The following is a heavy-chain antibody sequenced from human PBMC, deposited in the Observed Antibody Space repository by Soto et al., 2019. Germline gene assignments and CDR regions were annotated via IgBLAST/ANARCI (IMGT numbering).Heavy chain of an antibody. CDR3: ARSELFGQTDV. J-gene: IGHJ6*04. D-gene: IGHD3-3*01. CDR1: GFTFSSYS. V-gene: IGHV3-48*01. CDR2: ISSSSSTI. Sequence: GGSLRLSCAASGFTFSSYSMNWVRQAPGKGQEWVSYISSSSSTIYYADSVKGRFTISRDNAKNSLYLQMNSLRAEDTAVYYCARSELFGQTDVWGKGTTVTVSS.